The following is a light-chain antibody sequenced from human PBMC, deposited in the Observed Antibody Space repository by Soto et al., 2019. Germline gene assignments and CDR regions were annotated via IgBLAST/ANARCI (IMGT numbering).Light chain of an antibody. CDR1: SSNIGAGYD. CDR3: QSYDSSLSGDV. V-gene: IGLV1-40*01. Sequence: QSVLTQPPSVSGAPGQRVTISCTGSSSNIGAGYDVHWYQQLPGTAPKALIYDNSNRPSGVPDRFSGSKSGTSASLAITGLQAEDEADYYCQSYDSSLSGDVFGTGTKLTVL. J-gene: IGLJ1*01. CDR2: DNS.